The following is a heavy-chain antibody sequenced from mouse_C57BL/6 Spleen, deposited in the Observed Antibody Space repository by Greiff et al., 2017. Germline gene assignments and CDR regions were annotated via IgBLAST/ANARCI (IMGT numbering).Heavy chain of an antibody. D-gene: IGHD2-4*01. J-gene: IGHJ2*01. CDR3: ARGNYDYDGDYFDY. CDR2: FHPYNDDT. CDR1: GYTFTTYP. V-gene: IGHV1-47*01. Sequence: QVHVKQSGAELVKPGASVKMSCKASGYTFTTYPIEWMKQNHGKSLEWIGNFHPYNDDTKYNEKFKGKATLTVEKSSSTVYLELSRLTSDDSAVYYCARGNYDYDGDYFDYWGQGTTLTVSS.